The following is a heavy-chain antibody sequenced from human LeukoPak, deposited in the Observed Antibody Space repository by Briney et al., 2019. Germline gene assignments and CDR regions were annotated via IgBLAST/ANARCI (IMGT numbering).Heavy chain of an antibody. CDR3: ARDRVYYYDSSGYYDWAEYFQH. CDR1: GGTFSSYT. V-gene: IGHV1-69*04. Sequence: GSSVKVSCKASGGTFSSYTISWVRQAPGQGLEWMGRISPIVGIANYAQKFQGRVTITADKSTSTAYMELSSLRSEDTAVYYCARDRVYYYDSSGYYDWAEYFQHWGQGTLVTVSS. D-gene: IGHD3-22*01. J-gene: IGHJ1*01. CDR2: ISPIVGIA.